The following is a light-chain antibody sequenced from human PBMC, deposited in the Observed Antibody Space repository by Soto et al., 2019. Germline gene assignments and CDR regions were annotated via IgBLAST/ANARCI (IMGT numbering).Light chain of an antibody. Sequence: QSVLTQPRSVSGSPGQSVTISCTGTSSDVGGYNYVSWYQQHPGKAPELMIYDVSKRPSGVPDRFSGSKSGNTASLTISGLQPEEEADYSCCSYAGPYIHHVFRSGTKVTVL. CDR2: DVS. V-gene: IGLV2-11*01. CDR1: SSDVGGYNY. CDR3: CSYAGPYIHHV. J-gene: IGLJ1*01.